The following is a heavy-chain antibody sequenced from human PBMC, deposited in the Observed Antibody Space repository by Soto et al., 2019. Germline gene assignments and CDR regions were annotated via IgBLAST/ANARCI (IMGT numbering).Heavy chain of an antibody. V-gene: IGHV1-2*04. CDR1: GYTFTGYY. CDR2: INPNSGGT. Sequence: ASVKVSCKASGYTFTGYYMHWVRQAPGQGLEWMGWINPNSGGTNYAQKFQGWVTMTRDTSISTAYMELSRLRADDAAVYYCARDWIYYDSCGPAVFDIWGQGTMVTVSS. J-gene: IGHJ3*02. D-gene: IGHD3-22*01. CDR3: ARDWIYYDSCGPAVFDI.